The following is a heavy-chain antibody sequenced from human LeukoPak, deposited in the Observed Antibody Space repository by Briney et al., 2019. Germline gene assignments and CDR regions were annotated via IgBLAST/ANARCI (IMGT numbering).Heavy chain of an antibody. D-gene: IGHD6-13*01. CDR2: ISAYNGKT. CDR3: ARDRSSWPVLDY. Sequence: ASVKVSCKASAYTFTSYGISWVRQAPGQGLEGMGWISAYNGKTNYAQKLQGRVTMTTDTSTSTAYMELRSLRSDDTAVYYCARDRSSWPVLDYWGQGTLVTVSS. CDR1: AYTFTSYG. J-gene: IGHJ4*02. V-gene: IGHV1-18*01.